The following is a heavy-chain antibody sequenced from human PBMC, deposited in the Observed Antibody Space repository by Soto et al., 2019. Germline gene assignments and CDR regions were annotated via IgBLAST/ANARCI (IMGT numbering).Heavy chain of an antibody. Sequence: ASVKVSCKASGYTFTSYGISWVRQAPGQGLEWMGWISAYNGNTNYAQKLQGRVTMTTDTSTSTAYMELRSLRSDDTAVYYCARYTPIAAAGTYWLDPWGQGTLVTVSS. D-gene: IGHD6-13*01. CDR3: ARYTPIAAAGTYWLDP. CDR2: ISAYNGNT. CDR1: GYTFTSYG. V-gene: IGHV1-18*01. J-gene: IGHJ5*02.